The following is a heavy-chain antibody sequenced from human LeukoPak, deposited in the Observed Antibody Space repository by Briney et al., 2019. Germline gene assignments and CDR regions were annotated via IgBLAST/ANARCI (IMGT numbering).Heavy chain of an antibody. Sequence: SVKVSCKASGGTFSSYAISWVRRAPGQGLEWMGGMIPIFGTANYAQKFQGRVTITADESTSTAYMELSSLRSEDTAVYYCARDRIGSGWSWGWFDPWGQGTLVTVSS. CDR2: MIPIFGTA. CDR3: ARDRIGSGWSWGWFDP. CDR1: GGTFSSYA. J-gene: IGHJ5*02. D-gene: IGHD6-19*01. V-gene: IGHV1-69*13.